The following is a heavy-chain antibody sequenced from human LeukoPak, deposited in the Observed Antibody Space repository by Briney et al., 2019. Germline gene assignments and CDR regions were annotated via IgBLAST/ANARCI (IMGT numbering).Heavy chain of an antibody. D-gene: IGHD6-19*01. J-gene: IGHJ4*02. CDR3: ARGYSSGLHFDY. CDR2: IKSDGSDT. CDR1: GFTLSSYW. V-gene: IGHV3-74*01. Sequence: PGRSLRLSCAASGFTLSSYWMHWVRQVPGKGLVWVSRIKSDGSDTRYADSVKGRFTISRDNAKNTLHLQMNSLRAEDTAVYYCARGYSSGLHFDYWGQGTLVTVSS.